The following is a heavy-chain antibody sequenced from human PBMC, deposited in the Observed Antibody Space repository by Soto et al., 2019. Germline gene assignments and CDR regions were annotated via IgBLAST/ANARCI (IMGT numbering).Heavy chain of an antibody. V-gene: IGHV3-74*01. D-gene: IGHD3-10*01. J-gene: IGHJ4*02. CDR1: GFTFSSYW. CDR2: INSDGSRT. CDR3: SRDRHFYGSGTYYIDY. Sequence: GGSLRLSCAASGFTFSSYWMHWVRQAPGKGLVWISRINSDGSRTTYAEPVKGRFTISRDNAKNTLYLQMNSLRAEDTAVYYCSRDRHFYGSGTYYIDYWGQGT.